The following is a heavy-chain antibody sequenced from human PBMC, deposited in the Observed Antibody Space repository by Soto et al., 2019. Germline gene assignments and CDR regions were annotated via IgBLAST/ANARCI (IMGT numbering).Heavy chain of an antibody. CDR2: ISGNGGRT. CDR1: GFTFSTFA. J-gene: IGHJ4*02. CDR3: AKERVTTTRFDY. V-gene: IGHV3-23*01. Sequence: GGSLRLSCVASGFTFSTFAMNWVRQAPGKGLEWVSDISGNGGRTNYADSVKGRFTISRDNSKNTLYLQMNTVRAADTAVYYCAKERVTTTRFDYRGKGTPFTVSS. D-gene: IGHD2-21*02.